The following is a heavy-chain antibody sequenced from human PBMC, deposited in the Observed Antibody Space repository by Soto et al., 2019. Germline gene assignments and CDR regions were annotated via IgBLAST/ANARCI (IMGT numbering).Heavy chain of an antibody. CDR3: AYKLRYLDAMDV. D-gene: IGHD3-9*01. Sequence: ESGPTLVNPTQTLTLTCSFSGFSLTTGGVAVGWIRQPPGKALEWLALIYWNDDKRYSPSLKNRLTVTKDTSKNQVVLTLTNMDPVDTATYYCAYKLRYLDAMDVWGQGTTVTVSS. J-gene: IGHJ6*02. CDR1: GFSLTTGGVA. V-gene: IGHV2-5*01. CDR2: IYWNDDK.